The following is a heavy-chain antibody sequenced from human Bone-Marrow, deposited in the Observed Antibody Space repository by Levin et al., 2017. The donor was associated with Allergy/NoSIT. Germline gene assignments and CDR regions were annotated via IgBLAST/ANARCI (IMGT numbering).Heavy chain of an antibody. CDR1: GFTFASFW. CDR2: IERDGGKT. Sequence: GESLKISCAASGFTFASFWMTWVRQAPGKGLEWVANIERDGGKTYYVDSVKGRFTISRDNAKNSVYLQMNSLRVDDTAVYYCAREEGWGYHYGMDVWGQGTTVTVSS. CDR3: AREEGWGYHYGMDV. D-gene: IGHD3-16*02. J-gene: IGHJ6*02. V-gene: IGHV3-7*01.